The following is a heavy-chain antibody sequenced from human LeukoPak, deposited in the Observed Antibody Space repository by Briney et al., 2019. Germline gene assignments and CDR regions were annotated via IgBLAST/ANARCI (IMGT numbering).Heavy chain of an antibody. J-gene: IGHJ4*02. CDR2: VYYSGST. CDR3: ARDGYSSGWYD. V-gene: IGHV4-39*02. D-gene: IGHD6-13*01. CDR1: GGSITSSSYY. Sequence: KPSETLSLTCTVSGGSITSSSYYWGWIRQPPGKGLEWIGSVYYSGSTYYNPSLKSRVTMSVDTSKNQFSLKLSSVTAADTAVYYCARDGYSSGWYDWGQGTLVTVSS.